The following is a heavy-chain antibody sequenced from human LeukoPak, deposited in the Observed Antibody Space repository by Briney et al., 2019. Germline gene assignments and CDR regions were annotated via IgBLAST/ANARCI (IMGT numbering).Heavy chain of an antibody. Sequence: AASVKVSCKASGGTFSSYAISWVRQAPGQGLEWMGGIIPIFGTANYAQKFQGRVTMTRDTSTSTVYMELSSLRSEDTAVYYCARAASGSGYTFGYWGQGTLVTVSS. J-gene: IGHJ4*02. CDR1: GGTFSSYA. CDR2: IIPIFGTA. V-gene: IGHV1-69*05. CDR3: ARAASGSGYTFGY. D-gene: IGHD3-3*01.